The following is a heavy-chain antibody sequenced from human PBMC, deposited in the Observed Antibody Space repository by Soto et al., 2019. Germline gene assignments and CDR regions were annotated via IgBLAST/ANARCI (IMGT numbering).Heavy chain of an antibody. CDR2: ISGSGGST. V-gene: IGHV3-23*01. CDR3: AKDGISDFGVVILYYFDY. CDR1: GFTFSSYA. J-gene: IGHJ4*02. D-gene: IGHD3-3*01. Sequence: GGSLRLSCAASGFTFSSYAMSWVRQAPGKGLEWVSAISGSGGSTYYADSVKGRFTISRDNSKNTLYLQMNSLRAEDTAVYYCAKDGISDFGVVILYYFDYWGQGTLVTVSS.